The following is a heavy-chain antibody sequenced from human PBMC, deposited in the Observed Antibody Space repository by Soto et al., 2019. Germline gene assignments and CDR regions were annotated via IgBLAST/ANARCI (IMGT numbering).Heavy chain of an antibody. CDR2: ISGSGGST. J-gene: IGHJ6*02. CDR1: GFTFSSYA. V-gene: IGHV3-23*01. CDR3: AKGAESYYGSGSYQLNDYYYYYGMDV. D-gene: IGHD3-10*01. Sequence: VQLLESGGGLVQPGGSLRLSCAASGFTFSSYAMSWVRQAPGKGLEWVSAISGSGGSTYYADSVKGRFTISRDNSKNTLYLQMNSLRAEDTAVYYCAKGAESYYGSGSYQLNDYYYYYGMDVWGQGTTVTVSS.